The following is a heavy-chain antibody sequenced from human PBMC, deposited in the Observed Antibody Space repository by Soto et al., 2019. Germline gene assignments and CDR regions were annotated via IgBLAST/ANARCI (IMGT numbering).Heavy chain of an antibody. V-gene: IGHV3-23*01. CDR3: AKLDIVVVPAAFDAFAI. Sequence: GGSLRLSCAASGFTFSSYAMSWVRQAPGKGLEWVSAISGSGGSTYYADSVKGRFTISRDNSKNTLYLQMNSLRAEDTAVYYCAKLDIVVVPAAFDAFAIWGQGTMVTVSS. J-gene: IGHJ3*02. D-gene: IGHD2-2*01. CDR2: ISGSGGST. CDR1: GFTFSSYA.